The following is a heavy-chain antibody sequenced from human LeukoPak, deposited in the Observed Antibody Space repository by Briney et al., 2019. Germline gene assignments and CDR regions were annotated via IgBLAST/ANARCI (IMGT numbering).Heavy chain of an antibody. CDR1: GFTFSTYA. CDR2: ISYDVSKT. D-gene: IGHD1-26*01. J-gene: IGHJ5*02. CDR3: ARDGEVGVGRWFDP. V-gene: IGHV3-30*04. Sequence: GGSLRLSCAASGFTFSTYAMHWVRQAPGKGLEWVAVISYDVSKTYYADSVKGRFTISRDNSKNTLYLQMNSLRAEDTAVYYCARDGEVGVGRWFDPWGQGTLVTVSS.